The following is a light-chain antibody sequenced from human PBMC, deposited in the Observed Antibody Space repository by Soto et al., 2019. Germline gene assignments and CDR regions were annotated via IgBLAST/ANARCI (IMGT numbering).Light chain of an antibody. Sequence: DIQMTQSPSTLSASVGDRVTITCRASQSISSWLAWYQQKPGKAPKLLIYKASSLESGVPSRFSGSGSGTEFTLTISSLQPDDFATYYCQQYNSSPLTFGQKTKVEIK. CDR1: QSISSW. V-gene: IGKV1-5*03. J-gene: IGKJ1*01. CDR3: QQYNSSPLT. CDR2: KAS.